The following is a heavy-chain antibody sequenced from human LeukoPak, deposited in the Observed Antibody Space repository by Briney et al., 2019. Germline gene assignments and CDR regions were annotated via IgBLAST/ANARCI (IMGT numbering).Heavy chain of an antibody. CDR3: AKVPVGYCSSTSCPPYYYYMDV. V-gene: IGHV3-30*02. CDR1: GFTFSSYG. Sequence: GGFLRLSCAASGFTFSSYGMHWVRQAPGKGLEWVAFIRYDGSNKYYADSVKGRFTISRDNSENTLYLQMNSLRAEDTAVYYCAKVPVGYCSSTSCPPYYYYMDVWGKGTTVTVSS. D-gene: IGHD2-2*01. J-gene: IGHJ6*03. CDR2: IRYDGSNK.